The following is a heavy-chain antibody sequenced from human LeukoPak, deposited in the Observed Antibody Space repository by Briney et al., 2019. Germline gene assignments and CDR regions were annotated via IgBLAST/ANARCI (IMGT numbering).Heavy chain of an antibody. V-gene: IGHV3-23*01. Sequence: GRSLRLSCAASRFTFSSYAMNWVRQAPGKGLEWVSAISGSGGNTYYADSVKGRFTISRDNSKNTLYLQMNSLRAEDTAIYYCAKGSTTSCYSHFDYWGQGNLVTVSS. CDR3: AKGSTTSCYSHFDY. J-gene: IGHJ4*02. CDR2: ISGSGGNT. CDR1: RFTFSSYA. D-gene: IGHD2-2*01.